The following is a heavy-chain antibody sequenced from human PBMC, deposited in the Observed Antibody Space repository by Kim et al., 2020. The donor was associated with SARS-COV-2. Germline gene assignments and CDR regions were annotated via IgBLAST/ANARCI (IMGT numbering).Heavy chain of an antibody. V-gene: IGHV1-8*01. J-gene: IGHJ6*02. D-gene: IGHD3-3*01. CDR2: MNPNSGNT. Sequence: ASVQVSCKASGYTFTSYDINWVRQATGQGLEWMGWMNPNSGNTGYAQKFQGRVTMTRNTSISTAYMELSSLRSEDTAVYYCARVSARDFGGGYYTPRGYYYYYYGMEVWGQGTTVTVSS. CDR3: ARVSARDFGGGYYTPRGYYYYYYGMEV. CDR1: GYTFTSYD.